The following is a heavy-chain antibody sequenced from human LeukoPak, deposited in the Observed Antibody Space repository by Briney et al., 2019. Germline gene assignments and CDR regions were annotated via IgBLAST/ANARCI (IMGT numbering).Heavy chain of an antibody. CDR2: ISYDGSNK. D-gene: IGHD6-19*01. Sequence: GGSLRVSCAASGFTFSSYGMHWVRQAPGKGLEWVAVISYDGSNKYYADSVKGRFTISRDNSKNTLYLQMNSLRAEDTAVYYCAKDLSNSGGWPKLDYWGQGTLVTVSS. CDR1: GFTFSSYG. J-gene: IGHJ4*02. V-gene: IGHV3-30*18. CDR3: AKDLSNSGGWPKLDY.